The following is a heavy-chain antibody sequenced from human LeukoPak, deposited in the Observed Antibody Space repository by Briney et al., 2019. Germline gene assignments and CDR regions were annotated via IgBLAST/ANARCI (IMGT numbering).Heavy chain of an antibody. Sequence: GGSLRLSCAASGFTFSSYAMSWVRQAPGKGLDWVSSISGSHGSTYYADSVKGRFTISRDNSKNTLYLHMNSLRAEDTAVYYCAKDTKFDPWGQGTLVTVSS. CDR1: GFTFSSYA. J-gene: IGHJ5*02. D-gene: IGHD3-3*01. CDR3: AKDTKFDP. CDR2: ISGSHGST. V-gene: IGHV3-23*01.